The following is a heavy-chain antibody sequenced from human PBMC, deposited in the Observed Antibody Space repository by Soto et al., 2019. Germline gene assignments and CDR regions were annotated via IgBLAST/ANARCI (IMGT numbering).Heavy chain of an antibody. CDR1: GFTFSSYG. CDR3: ARDPHYGGNYYYGMDV. D-gene: IGHD4-17*01. J-gene: IGHJ6*02. Sequence: QVQLVESGGGVVQPGRSLRLSCAASGFTFSSYGMHWVRQAPGKGLEWVAVIWYDGSNKYYADSVTGRFTISRDNSKNTLYLQMNSLRAEDTAVYYCARDPHYGGNYYYGMDVWGQGTTVTVSS. CDR2: IWYDGSNK. V-gene: IGHV3-33*01.